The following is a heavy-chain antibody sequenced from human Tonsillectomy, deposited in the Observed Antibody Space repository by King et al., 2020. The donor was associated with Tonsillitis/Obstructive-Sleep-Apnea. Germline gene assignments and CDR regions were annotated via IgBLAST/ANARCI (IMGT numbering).Heavy chain of an antibody. CDR1: GYTFISFY. CDR2: IHPSGGST. V-gene: IGHV1-46*01. J-gene: IGHJ3*02. Sequence: QLVESGAEVKKPGASVKVSCKASGYTFISFYMHWVRQAPGQGLEWMGMIHPSGGSTSYAQKFPGRVTMTRDTSTSTVYMELSSLRSEDTAVYYCARGGTIFGVVIIDAFDTWGQGTMVTVSS. D-gene: IGHD3-3*01. CDR3: ARGGTIFGVVIIDAFDT.